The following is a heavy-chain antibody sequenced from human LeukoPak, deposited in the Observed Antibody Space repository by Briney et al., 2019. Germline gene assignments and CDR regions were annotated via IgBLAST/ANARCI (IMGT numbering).Heavy chain of an antibody. D-gene: IGHD6-19*01. CDR2: IYPGDSDT. CDR3: ARMMEGIAVAGTVFDY. Sequence: GESLKISCKGSGYSFTSYGIGWVRQMPGKGLEWMGIIYPGDSDTRYSPSFQGQVTISADKSISTAYLQWSSLKASDTAMYYCARMMEGIAVAGTVFDYWGQGTLVTVSS. V-gene: IGHV5-51*01. J-gene: IGHJ4*02. CDR1: GYSFTSYG.